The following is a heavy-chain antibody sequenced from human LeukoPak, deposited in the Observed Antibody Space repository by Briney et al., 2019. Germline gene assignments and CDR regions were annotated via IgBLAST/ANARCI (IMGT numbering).Heavy chain of an antibody. CDR1: GITLSNYG. Sequence: GGSLRLSCAVSGITLSNYGMSWVRQAPGKGLEWVAGISDSGGRTNYADSVEGRFTISRDNPKNTLYLQMNSLRAEDTAVYFCAKRGIVIRAVIIVGFHKEAYYFDYWGQGALVTVSS. CDR2: ISDSGGRT. CDR3: AKRGIVIRAVIIVGFHKEAYYFDY. J-gene: IGHJ4*02. V-gene: IGHV3-23*01. D-gene: IGHD3-10*01.